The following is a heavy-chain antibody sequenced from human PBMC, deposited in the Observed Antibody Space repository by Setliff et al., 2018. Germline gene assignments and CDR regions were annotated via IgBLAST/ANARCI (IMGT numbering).Heavy chain of an antibody. D-gene: IGHD3-10*01. J-gene: IGHJ5*02. CDR1: GYSISSGYY. Sequence: KPSETLSLTCAVSGYSISSGYYWGWIRQPPGKGLEWIGSIYHSGSTNYNPSLKSRVTISVDTSKNQFSLKLSSVTAADTAVYYCARFRRGVALGWFDPWGQGTLVTVSS. V-gene: IGHV4-38-2*01. CDR2: IYHSGST. CDR3: ARFRRGVALGWFDP.